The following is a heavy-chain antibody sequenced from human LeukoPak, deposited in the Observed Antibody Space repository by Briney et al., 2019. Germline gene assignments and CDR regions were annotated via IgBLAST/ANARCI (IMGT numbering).Heavy chain of an antibody. CDR1: GGSISSSSYY. CDR2: IYYSGST. Sequence: SETLSLTCTVSGGSISSSSYYWGWIRQPPGKGLEWIGSIYYSGSTYYNPSLKSRVTISVDTSKNQFSLKLSSVTAADTAVYYCARYGQQLVLAAFDIWGQGTMVTVSS. J-gene: IGHJ3*02. CDR3: ARYGQQLVLAAFDI. D-gene: IGHD6-13*01. V-gene: IGHV4-39*01.